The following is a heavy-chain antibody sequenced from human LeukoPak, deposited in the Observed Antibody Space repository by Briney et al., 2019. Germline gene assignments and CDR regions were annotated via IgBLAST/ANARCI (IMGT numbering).Heavy chain of an antibody. D-gene: IGHD2/OR15-2a*01. CDR1: GGSISSGGYY. J-gene: IGHJ6*03. V-gene: IGHV4-31*03. CDR3: ARTPENHYYYMDV. CDR2: IYYSGST. Sequence: SETLSLTCTVSGGSISSGGYYWSWIRQHPGKGLEWIGYIYYSGSTYYNPSLKSRVTISVDTSKNHFSLKLSSVTAADTAVYYCARTPENHYYYMDVWGKGTTVTVSS.